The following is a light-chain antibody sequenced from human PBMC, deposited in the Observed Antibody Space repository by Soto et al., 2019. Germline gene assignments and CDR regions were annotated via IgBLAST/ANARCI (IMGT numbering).Light chain of an antibody. Sequence: QSLLTESASVSGSPGQSITISCTGTSSDVGSYNLVSWYQQHPGKAPKLMIYEGSKRPSGVSNRFSGSKSGNTASLTISGLQAEDEADYYCCSYAGSSPYVFGTGTKVTVL. J-gene: IGLJ1*01. CDR2: EGS. V-gene: IGLV2-23*01. CDR1: SSDVGSYNL. CDR3: CSYAGSSPYV.